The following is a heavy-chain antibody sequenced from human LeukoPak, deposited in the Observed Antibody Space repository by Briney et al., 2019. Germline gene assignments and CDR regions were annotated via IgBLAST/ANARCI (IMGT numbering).Heavy chain of an antibody. CDR1: GYSISIGYF. CDR2: IYHSGST. Sequence: SETLSLTCAVSGYSISIGYFWGWIRQPPGKGLEWIGSIYHSGSTYYNPSLKSRVTISVDTSKNQLSLKLTSVTAADTAVYYCAREIFGVIYSPADYWGQGTLVTVSS. D-gene: IGHD3-3*01. J-gene: IGHJ4*02. CDR3: AREIFGVIYSPADY. V-gene: IGHV4-38-2*02.